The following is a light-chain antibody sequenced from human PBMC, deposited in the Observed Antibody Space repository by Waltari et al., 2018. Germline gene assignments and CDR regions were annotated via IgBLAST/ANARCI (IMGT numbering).Light chain of an antibody. V-gene: IGLV2-14*03. Sequence: QSSLTQPASVSGSPGQSTTISCSRTSHDLRNVNCVSLYQQYPGKAPKLIIYDVNNRPSGASDRFSGSTSGNTASLTISGLQAEDEADYYCSLYTTNTRVFGGGTKLTVL. CDR3: SLYTTNTRV. CDR2: DVN. CDR1: SHDLRNVNC. J-gene: IGLJ3*02.